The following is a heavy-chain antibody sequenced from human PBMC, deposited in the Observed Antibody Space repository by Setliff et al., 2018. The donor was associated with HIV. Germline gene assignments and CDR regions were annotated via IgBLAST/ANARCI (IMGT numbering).Heavy chain of an antibody. V-gene: IGHV4-39*01. Sequence: NPSETLSLPCTVSGGSVSSNTNYWDWIRQPPGKGLEWIGSLFYSGITYYTPSLKRRLTIAVDTSKNQFSLKLTSVSAAETAVYYCARHGHSLDYYDSTNSGAEDAFDTWGQGTMVTVSS. CDR3: ARHGHSLDYYDSTNSGAEDAFDT. CDR2: LFYSGIT. D-gene: IGHD3-22*01. CDR1: GGSVSSNTNY. J-gene: IGHJ3*02.